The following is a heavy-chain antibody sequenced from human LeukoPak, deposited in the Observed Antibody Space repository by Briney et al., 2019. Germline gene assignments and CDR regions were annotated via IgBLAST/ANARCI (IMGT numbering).Heavy chain of an antibody. V-gene: IGHV4-59*08. CDR1: GGSIGSFY. Sequence: SETLSLTCTVSGGSIGSFYWGWIRQPPGKTLEWIANVFDSGSTNYNPSLTSRVTVSVDTSKNQFSLRLSSVTVSDTAVYYCARQNGAYTGYDSFDYWGQGTLLTVSS. CDR2: VFDSGST. CDR3: ARQNGAYTGYDSFDY. D-gene: IGHD5-12*01. J-gene: IGHJ4*01.